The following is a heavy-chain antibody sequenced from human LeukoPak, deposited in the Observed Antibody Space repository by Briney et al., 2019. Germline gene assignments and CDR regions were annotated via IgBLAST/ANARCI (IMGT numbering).Heavy chain of an antibody. CDR1: GFTFSTYA. V-gene: IGHV3-23*01. J-gene: IGHJ4*01. D-gene: IGHD2-2*01. CDR2: ITDSGGNT. CDR3: ARDTRGESDY. Sequence: QSGGSLRLSCTASGFTFSTYAMSWVRQAPGKGLEWVSAITDSGGNTYYAAPVKGRFTISRDISKNTLYLQMNSLRAEDTAMYYCARDTRGESDYWGHGTLVTVSS.